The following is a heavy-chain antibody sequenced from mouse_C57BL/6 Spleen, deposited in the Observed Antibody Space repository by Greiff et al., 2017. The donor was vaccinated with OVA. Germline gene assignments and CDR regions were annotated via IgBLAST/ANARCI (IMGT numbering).Heavy chain of an antibody. CDR3: ARQGYDYDGDYFGY. CDR2: ISSGGSYT. V-gene: IGHV5-6*01. D-gene: IGHD2-4*01. J-gene: IGHJ2*01. Sequence: EVKLVESGGDLVKPGGSLKLSCAASGFTFSSYGMSWVRQTPDKRLEWVATISSGGSYTYYPDSVKGRFTISRDNAKNTLYLQMSSLKSEDTAMYYCARQGYDYDGDYFGYWGQGTTLTVSS. CDR1: GFTFSSYG.